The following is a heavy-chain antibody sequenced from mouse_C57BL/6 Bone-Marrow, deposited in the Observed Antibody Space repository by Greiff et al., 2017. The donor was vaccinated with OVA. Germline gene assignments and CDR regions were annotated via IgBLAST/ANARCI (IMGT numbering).Heavy chain of an antibody. CDR2: ISDGGSYT. D-gene: IGHD1-1*01. Sequence: EVKLVESGGGLVKPGGSLKLSCAASGFTFSSYAMSWVRQTPEKRLEWVATISDGGSYTYYPDNVKGRFTISRDNAKNNLYLQMSHLKSADTAMYYCASLYYYGSRGGYFDVWGTGTTVTVSS. V-gene: IGHV5-4*03. CDR3: ASLYYYGSRGGYFDV. J-gene: IGHJ1*03. CDR1: GFTFSSYA.